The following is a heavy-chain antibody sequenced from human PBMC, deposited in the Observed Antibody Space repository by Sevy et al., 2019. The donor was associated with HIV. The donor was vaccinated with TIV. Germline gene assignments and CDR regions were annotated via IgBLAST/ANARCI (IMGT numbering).Heavy chain of an antibody. Sequence: GGSLRLSCAASGFNFRTHAMHWVRHAPGRGLEWVAVISYAGDTKYNTDSVEGRFTISRDNSKNTLFLQMNSLRPEDTAVYYCARDSGYSPYDYPGNYWGQGTLVTVSS. D-gene: IGHD5-12*01. V-gene: IGHV3-30-3*01. J-gene: IGHJ4*02. CDR1: GFNFRTHA. CDR2: ISYAGDTK. CDR3: ARDSGYSPYDYPGNY.